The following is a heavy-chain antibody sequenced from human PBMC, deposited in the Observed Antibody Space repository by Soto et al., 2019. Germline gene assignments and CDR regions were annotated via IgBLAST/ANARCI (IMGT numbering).Heavy chain of an antibody. CDR1: YGSISSYY. J-gene: IGHJ6*02. CDR3: ASQGPYGMDV. CDR2: IYYSGST. Sequence: QVQLQESGPGLVKPSETLSLTCTVSYGSISSYYWSWIRQPPGKGLEWIGYIYYSGSTNYNPSLXGRVXIXIDTAKNQFSLKLSSVTAADTAVYYCASQGPYGMDVWGQGTTVTVSS. V-gene: IGHV4-59*08.